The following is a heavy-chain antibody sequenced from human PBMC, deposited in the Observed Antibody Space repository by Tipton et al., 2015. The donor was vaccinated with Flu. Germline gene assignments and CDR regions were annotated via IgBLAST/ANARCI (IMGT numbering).Heavy chain of an antibody. CDR1: GYSISSGYY. J-gene: IGHJ5*02. Sequence: LRLSCSVSGYSISSGYYWGWIRQAPGKALEWIGNIYHTGSTYHNPSLKSRVTMSVDTSRNHLSLRLRSVTAADTAVYFCARRDFSNYVSDPKSWFDPWGQGILVTVSP. D-gene: IGHD4-11*01. V-gene: IGHV4-38-2*01. CDR3: ARRDFSNYVSDPKSWFDP. CDR2: IYHTGST.